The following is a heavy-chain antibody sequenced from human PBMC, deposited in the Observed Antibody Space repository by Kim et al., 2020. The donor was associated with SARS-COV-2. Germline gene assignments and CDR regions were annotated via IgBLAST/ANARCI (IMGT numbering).Heavy chain of an antibody. Sequence: GGSLRLSCAASGFTFSSYAMSWVRQAPGKGLEWVSAISGSGGSTYYADSVKGRFTISRDNSKNTLYLQMNSLRAEDTAVYYCAKDLGVVPAAIRGISGSTDAFDIWGQGTMVTVSS. J-gene: IGHJ3*02. CDR1: GFTFSSYA. D-gene: IGHD2-2*02. V-gene: IGHV3-23*01. CDR3: AKDLGVVPAAIRGISGSTDAFDI. CDR2: ISGSGGST.